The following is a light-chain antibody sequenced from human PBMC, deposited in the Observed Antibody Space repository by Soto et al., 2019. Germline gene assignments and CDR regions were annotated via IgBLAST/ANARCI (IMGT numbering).Light chain of an antibody. V-gene: IGKV1-39*01. CDR2: AAS. CDR1: QSISTY. CDR3: QQSYSTPWT. J-gene: IGKJ1*01. Sequence: DIQMTQSPSSLSASVGVRVTITCRASQSISTYLNWYQQKPGKAPNLLIFAASSLQSGVPSRFSGSGSGTDFTLTINSLQPEDFATYFCQQSYSTPWTFGQGTKVEFK.